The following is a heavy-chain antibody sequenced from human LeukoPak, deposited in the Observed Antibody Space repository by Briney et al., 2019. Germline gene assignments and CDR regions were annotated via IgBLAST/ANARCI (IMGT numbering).Heavy chain of an antibody. Sequence: SETLSLTCTVSGGSVISGSSYWGWIRQPPGKGLEWIAYIHYSGSTNYSPTLKSRVTISIDTSKNQFSLKLSSVTATDTAVYYCAREIAVTGTLRFDPWGQGTLVTVSS. D-gene: IGHD6-19*01. J-gene: IGHJ5*02. CDR1: GGSVISGSSY. V-gene: IGHV4-61*01. CDR2: IHYSGST. CDR3: AREIAVTGTLRFDP.